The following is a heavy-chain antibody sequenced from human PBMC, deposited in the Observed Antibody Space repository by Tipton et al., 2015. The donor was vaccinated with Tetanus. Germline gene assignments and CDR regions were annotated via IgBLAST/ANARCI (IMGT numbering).Heavy chain of an antibody. J-gene: IGHJ6*02. CDR3: ARDLFPLYSGSYGPNYYYGMDV. CDR1: GGTFSSYA. D-gene: IGHD1-26*01. V-gene: IGHV1-69*01. Sequence: QLVQSGAEVKKPGSSVKVSCKASGGTFSSYAISWVRQAPGQGLEWMGGIIPIFGTANYAQKFQGRVTITADESTSTAYMELSSLRSEDTAVYYCARDLFPLYSGSYGPNYYYGMDVWGQGTTVTVSS. CDR2: IIPIFGTA.